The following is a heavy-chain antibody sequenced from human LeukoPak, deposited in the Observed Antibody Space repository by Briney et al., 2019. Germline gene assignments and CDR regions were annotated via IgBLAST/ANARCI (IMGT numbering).Heavy chain of an antibody. CDR2: ISGSGGST. CDR3: ARDPRFMGYYYMGV. Sequence: PGGSLRLSCAASGTTFSSYAMTWVRQAPGKGLEWVSAISGSGGSTHYADSVKGRLTISRDNSKNTLYLQMNSLRAEDTAVYYCARDPRFMGYYYMGVWGKGTTVTVSS. V-gene: IGHV3-23*01. J-gene: IGHJ6*03. D-gene: IGHD3-10*01. CDR1: GTTFSSYA.